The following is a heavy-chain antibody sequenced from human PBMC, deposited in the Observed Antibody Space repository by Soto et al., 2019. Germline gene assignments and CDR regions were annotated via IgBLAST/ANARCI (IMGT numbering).Heavy chain of an antibody. CDR2: IYYGGSI. V-gene: IGHV4-59*01. Sequence: SETLSLTCSFSGVSISSGYWTWIRQPPGKGLEWIGYIYYGGSINYNPSLKSRVIISVDTAKNQFSLRLSSVTAADTAVYYCTGAYYDISGYSLDPWGQGTSVTVSS. CDR3: TGAYYDISGYSLDP. CDR1: GVSISSGY. J-gene: IGHJ5*02. D-gene: IGHD3-22*01.